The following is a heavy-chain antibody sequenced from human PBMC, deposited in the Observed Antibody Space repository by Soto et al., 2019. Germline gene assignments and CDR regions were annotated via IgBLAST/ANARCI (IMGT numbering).Heavy chain of an antibody. V-gene: IGHV1-3*01. D-gene: IGHD3-9*01. CDR1: GYTFTSYA. Sequence: QVQLVQSGAEVKKPGASVKVSCKASGYTFTSYAMHWVRQAPGQRLEWLGWINAGNGNTKYSQKFQGRVTITRDTSASTAYLELSSLRSEDTAVYYCARGRYVLRYFIDYWGQGTLVTVSS. CDR2: INAGNGNT. J-gene: IGHJ4*02. CDR3: ARGRYVLRYFIDY.